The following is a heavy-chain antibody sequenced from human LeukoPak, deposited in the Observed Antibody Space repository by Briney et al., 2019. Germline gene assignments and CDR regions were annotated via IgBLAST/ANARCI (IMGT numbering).Heavy chain of an antibody. CDR3: AREGGPYRPLDY. V-gene: IGHV4-4*02. CDR1: GGSISSTNW. CDR2: VHLSGRT. Sequence: PSETLSLTCGVSGGSISSTNWWTWVRQPPGEGLEWIGEVHLSGRTNYNPSLESPVTMSVDMSENHISLKLTSVTAADTAVYYCAREGGPYRPLDYSGQGTLVTVSS. J-gene: IGHJ4*02.